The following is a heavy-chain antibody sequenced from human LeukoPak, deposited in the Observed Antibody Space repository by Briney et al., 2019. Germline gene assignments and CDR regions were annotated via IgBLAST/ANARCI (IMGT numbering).Heavy chain of an antibody. CDR2: INPNSGGT. V-gene: IGHV1-2*02. D-gene: IGHD3-3*01. CDR1: GYTFTSYA. CDR3: ASQRYDFWSGKLDY. Sequence: ASVKVSCKASGYTFTSYAMNWVRQAPGQGLEWMGWINPNSGGTNYAQKFQGRVTMTRDTSISTAYMELSRLRSDDTAVYYCASQRYDFWSGKLDYWGQGTLVTVSS. J-gene: IGHJ4*02.